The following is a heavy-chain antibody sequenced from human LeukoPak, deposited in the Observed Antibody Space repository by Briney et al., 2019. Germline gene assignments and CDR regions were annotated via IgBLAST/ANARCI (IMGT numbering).Heavy chain of an antibody. V-gene: IGHV3-53*01. CDR2: IYSGGST. CDR1: GFTVSSNY. Sequence: GGSLRLSCAASGFTVSSNYMSWVRRAPGKGLEWVSVIYSGGSTYYADSVKGRFTISRDNSKSTLYIQMNSLRAEDTAVYYCAREPTRIAAAGTNWGQGTLVTVSS. D-gene: IGHD6-13*01. CDR3: AREPTRIAAAGTN. J-gene: IGHJ4*02.